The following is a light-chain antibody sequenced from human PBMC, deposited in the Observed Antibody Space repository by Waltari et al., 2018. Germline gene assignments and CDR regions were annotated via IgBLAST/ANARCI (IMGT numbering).Light chain of an antibody. CDR3: QQYGSSPYT. V-gene: IGKV3-20*01. CDR2: GPS. Sequence: EIVLTQSPGTLSLSPGERATLSCRASQSVRSSSLAWYQQKPGQAPRLLIYGPSSRATGIPDSFSGSGSGTDFTLTISRLEPEDFAVYYCQQYGSSPYTFVQGTKLEIK. CDR1: QSVRSSS. J-gene: IGKJ2*01.